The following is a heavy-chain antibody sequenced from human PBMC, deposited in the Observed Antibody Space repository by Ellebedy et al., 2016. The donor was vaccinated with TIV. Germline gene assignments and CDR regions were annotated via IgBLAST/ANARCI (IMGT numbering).Heavy chain of an antibody. CDR1: GFTFGRYW. CDR2: IKSDGSST. D-gene: IGHD4-11*01. J-gene: IGHJ5*02. CDR3: ARDRGDYSISGP. V-gene: IGHV3-74*01. Sequence: HTGGSLRLXXVASGFTFGRYWVHWVRQAPGNKPVWVSRIKSDGSSTTYADSVKGRFTTSRDNARNTLYLQMNSLRGEDTAVYFCARDRGDYSISGPWGQGTLVTVSS.